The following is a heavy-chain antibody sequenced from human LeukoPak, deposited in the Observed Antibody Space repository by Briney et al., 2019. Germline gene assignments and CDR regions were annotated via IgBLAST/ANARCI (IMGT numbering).Heavy chain of an antibody. CDR1: GFTFSSYS. V-gene: IGHV3-23*01. J-gene: IGHJ6*02. Sequence: GGSLRLSCAASGFTFSSYSMNWVRQAPGKGLEWVSAISGSGGSTYYADSVKGRFTISRDNSKNTLYLQMNSLRAEDTAVYYCAKGPTVTSNYYYYGMDVWGQGTTVTVSS. CDR2: ISGSGGST. D-gene: IGHD4-17*01. CDR3: AKGPTVTSNYYYYGMDV.